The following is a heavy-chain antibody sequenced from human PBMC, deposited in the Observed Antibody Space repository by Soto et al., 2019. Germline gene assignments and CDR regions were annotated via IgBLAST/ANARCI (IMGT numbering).Heavy chain of an antibody. J-gene: IGHJ4*01. CDR2: IHNAEKT. V-gene: IGHV4-59*01. D-gene: IGHD4-17*01. CDR3: SYSDSTGPIDH. CDR1: GASISSYY. Sequence: ASETLSLTCSVSGASISSYYWRWFRQAPGRGLEYIGYIHNAEKTNYNPSLESRVTISADTSNNQFSLRLRSVTAADTAMYYCSYSDSTGPIDHWGQGTMVTVSS.